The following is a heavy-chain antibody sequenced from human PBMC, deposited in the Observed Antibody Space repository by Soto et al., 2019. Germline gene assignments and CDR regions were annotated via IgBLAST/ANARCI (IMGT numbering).Heavy chain of an antibody. Sequence: SLNLSSAASRFTFASYGMDWVRQAPGKGREWVAVIWYDGSNKYYADSVKGRFTISRDNSKNTLYLQMNSLRAEDTAVYYCARVRFRYNHGMDVWGQGT. V-gene: IGHV3-33*01. J-gene: IGHJ6*02. CDR1: RFTFASYG. CDR3: ARVRFRYNHGMDV. CDR2: IWYDGSNK.